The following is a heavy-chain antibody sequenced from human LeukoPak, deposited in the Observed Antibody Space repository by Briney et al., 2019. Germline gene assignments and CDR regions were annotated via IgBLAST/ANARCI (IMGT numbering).Heavy chain of an antibody. J-gene: IGHJ4*02. D-gene: IGHD7-27*01. CDR2: ISWNSGSI. Sequence: GRSLRLSCAASGFTFDDYAMHWVRQAPGKGLEWVSGISWNSGSIGYADSVKGRFTISRDNAKNSLYLQMNSLRAEDVALYYCAKDANNWGYFDYWGQGTLVTVSS. CDR1: GFTFDDYA. V-gene: IGHV3-9*03. CDR3: AKDANNWGYFDY.